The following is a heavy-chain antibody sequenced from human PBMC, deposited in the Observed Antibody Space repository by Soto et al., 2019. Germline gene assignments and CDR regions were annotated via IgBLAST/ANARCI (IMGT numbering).Heavy chain of an antibody. CDR1: GFTFNKYA. CDR2: IYANGDTT. Sequence: EVQLLESAGGLVQPGGSLRLSCAASGFTFNKYAMSWFRQAPGKGLEWVSGIYANGDTTYYADSVKGRFTISRDSSGNTLYLQMNCLRAEDTAIYYCAKDFPTSSSEGNPLFDYWGQGTLVTVSS. J-gene: IGHJ4*02. V-gene: IGHV3-23*01. CDR3: AKDFPTSSSEGNPLFDY. D-gene: IGHD6-6*01.